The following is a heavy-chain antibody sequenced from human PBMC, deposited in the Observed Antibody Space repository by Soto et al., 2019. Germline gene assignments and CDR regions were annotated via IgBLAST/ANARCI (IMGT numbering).Heavy chain of an antibody. V-gene: IGHV3-9*01. CDR2: ISWNSGSI. Sequence: QTGGSLRLSCAASGFTFDDYAMHWVRQAPGKGLEWVSGISWNSGSIGYADSVKGRFTISRDNAKNSLYLQMNSLRAEDTALYYCAKDIDRAHFPWPGQGFDYWGQGTLVTVSS. CDR3: AKDIDRAHFPWPGQGFDY. CDR1: GFTFDDYA. J-gene: IGHJ4*02. D-gene: IGHD3-9*01.